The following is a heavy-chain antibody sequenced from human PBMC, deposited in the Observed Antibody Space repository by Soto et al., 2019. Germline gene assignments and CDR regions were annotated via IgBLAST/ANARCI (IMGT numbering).Heavy chain of an antibody. V-gene: IGHV1-18*01. D-gene: IGHD3-3*01. J-gene: IGHJ3*01. Sequence: ASVKVSCKASGYTFTSYGISWVRQAPGQGLEWMGWISAYNGNTNYAQKLQGRVTMTTDTSTSTAYMELRSLRSDDTAVYYCARDGRFLEWLLLLAGWGQGTMVTVAS. CDR3: ARDGRFLEWLLLLAG. CDR1: GYTFTSYG. CDR2: ISAYNGNT.